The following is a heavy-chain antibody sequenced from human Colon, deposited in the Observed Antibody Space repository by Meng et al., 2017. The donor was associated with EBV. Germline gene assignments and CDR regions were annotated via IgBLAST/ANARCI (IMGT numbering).Heavy chain of an antibody. V-gene: IGHV4-4*02. Sequence: GPGAGRLRASGSRSRACVDSAISIRDSHWWGWTRHAPGGGLERIGGIYHNGKVNYNPSLKRRASISVDQSKNEFALNLRSVTAADTAVYYCAREGGVTHIPWGQGVLVTVSS. CDR2: IYHNGKV. J-gene: IGHJ5*02. CDR3: AREGGVTHIP. D-gene: IGHD2-8*02. CDR1: AISIRDSHW.